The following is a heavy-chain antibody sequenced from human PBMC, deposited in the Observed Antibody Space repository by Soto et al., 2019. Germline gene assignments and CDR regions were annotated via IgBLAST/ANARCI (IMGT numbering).Heavy chain of an antibody. Sequence: EVQVLESGGGLVQPGGSLRLSCAASGFTFTNYAMSWVRQAPGKGLEWVSAISRSGDDTFYADSVKGRFTISRDNFKNTVSLQMNSLRGEDAAIYYSAKVIVGVSGPIDYWGQGTRVTVSS. CDR1: GFTFTNYA. CDR2: ISRSGDDT. D-gene: IGHD6-25*01. J-gene: IGHJ4*02. V-gene: IGHV3-23*01. CDR3: AKVIVGVSGPIDY.